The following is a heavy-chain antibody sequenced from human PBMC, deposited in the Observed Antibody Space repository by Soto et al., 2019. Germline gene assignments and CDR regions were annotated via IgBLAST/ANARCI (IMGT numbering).Heavy chain of an antibody. CDR2: ISNNRSYT. CDR3: AREGAAAGNVLGDAFDI. D-gene: IGHD6-13*01. Sequence: GGSLRLSCAASGFTFSDYYVSWIRPAPGKGLEWVSYISNNRSYTNYADSVKGRFTISRDNSKNTLYLQMNSLRAEDTAVYYCAREGAAAGNVLGDAFDIWGQGTMVTVSS. V-gene: IGHV3-11*06. CDR1: GFTFSDYY. J-gene: IGHJ3*02.